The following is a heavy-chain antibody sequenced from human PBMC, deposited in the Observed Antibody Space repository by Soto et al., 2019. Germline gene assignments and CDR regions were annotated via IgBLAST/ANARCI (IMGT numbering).Heavy chain of an antibody. CDR1: GGTFSSYA. D-gene: IGHD3-9*01. J-gene: IGHJ4*02. V-gene: IGHV1-69*01. CDR2: IIPIFGTA. Sequence: QVQLVQSGAEVKKPGSSVKVSCKASGGTFSSYAISWVRQAPGQGLEWMGGIIPIFGTANYAQKFQGRVTITATESTSKAYREVSSLISEDTAVYSCARWERYYDSLTGSWCAFAYWGQGTLVTVSS. CDR3: ARWERYYDSLTGSWCAFAY.